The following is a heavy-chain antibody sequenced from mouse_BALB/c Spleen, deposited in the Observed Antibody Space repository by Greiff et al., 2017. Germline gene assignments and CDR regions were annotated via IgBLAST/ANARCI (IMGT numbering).Heavy chain of an antibody. CDR2: INPSNGGT. V-gene: IGHV1S81*02. D-gene: IGHD3-1*01. Sequence: QVQLKQPGAELVKPGASVKLSCKASGYTFTSYYMYWVKQRPGQGLEWTGGINPSNGGTNFNEKFKSKATLTVDKSSSTAYMQLSSLTSEDSAVYYCTRGLRRYAMDYWGQGTSVTVSS. CDR1: GYTFTSYY. J-gene: IGHJ4*01. CDR3: TRGLRRYAMDY.